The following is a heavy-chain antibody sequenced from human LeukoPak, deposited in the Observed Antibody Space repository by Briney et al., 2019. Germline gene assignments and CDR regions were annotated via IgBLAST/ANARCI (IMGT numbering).Heavy chain of an antibody. CDR2: ISASRDIT. D-gene: IGHD6-19*01. CDR1: GFNYSSYT. CDR3: ARDRSGWYGGDVSRLDAFDI. Sequence: GGSLRLSCAASGFNYSSYTMNWVRQAPGMGLEWLSYISASRDITYYADSVKGRFTISRDNSKNTLYLQMNSLRAEDTAVYYCARDRSGWYGGDVSRLDAFDIWGQGTMVTVSS. J-gene: IGHJ3*02. V-gene: IGHV3-48*01.